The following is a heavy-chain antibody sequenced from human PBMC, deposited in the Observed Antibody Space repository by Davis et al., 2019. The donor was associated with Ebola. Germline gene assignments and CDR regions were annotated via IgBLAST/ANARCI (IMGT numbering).Heavy chain of an antibody. V-gene: IGHV4-4*08. Sequence: PSETLSLTCTVSGDSISSSFCSWIRQPPGKGLEWIGYIYNSGNTNYNPSLKSRVTISVYTSKNQFSLKLTSVTAADTAVYYCVRTGSGWFDPWGQGTLVTVSA. J-gene: IGHJ5*02. CDR1: GDSISSSF. CDR3: VRTGSGWFDP. D-gene: IGHD2-15*01. CDR2: IYNSGNT.